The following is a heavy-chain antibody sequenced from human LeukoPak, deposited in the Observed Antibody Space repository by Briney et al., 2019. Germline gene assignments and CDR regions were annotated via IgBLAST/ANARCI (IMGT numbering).Heavy chain of an antibody. J-gene: IGHJ4*02. Sequence: PSETLSLTCAVYGGSLSGYYWSWIRQPPGKGLEWIGEINHSGSTNYNPSLKSRVTISVDTSKNQFSLKLSSVTAADTAVYYCARGLSRYSWFDYWGQGTLVTVSS. CDR1: GGSLSGYY. CDR3: ARGLSRYSWFDY. CDR2: INHSGST. D-gene: IGHD5-18*01. V-gene: IGHV4-34*01.